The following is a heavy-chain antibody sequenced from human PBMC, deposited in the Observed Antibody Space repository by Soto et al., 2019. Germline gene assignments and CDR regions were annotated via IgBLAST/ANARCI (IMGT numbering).Heavy chain of an antibody. V-gene: IGHV1-69*13. Sequence: ASVKVSCKASGGTFSSYAISWVRQAPGQGLEWMGGIIPIFGTANYAQKFQGRVTITADESTSTAYMELSSLRSEDTAVYYCARDGYSSCYYGMDGWGQGTTVTVSS. J-gene: IGHJ6*02. CDR2: IIPIFGTA. D-gene: IGHD6-13*01. CDR1: GGTFSSYA. CDR3: ARDGYSSCYYGMDG.